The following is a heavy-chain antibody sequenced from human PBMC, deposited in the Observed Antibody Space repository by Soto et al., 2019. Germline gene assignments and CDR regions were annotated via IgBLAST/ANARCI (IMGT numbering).Heavy chain of an antibody. V-gene: IGHV3-74*02. D-gene: IGHD2-15*01. CDR3: ASDISGRGDV. CDR2: MNEDGGTT. CDR1: GFTFSSYW. Sequence: EVQLVESGGGLVRPGGSLRLSCAASGFTFSSYWMHWVRQAPGKGLVWVSRMNEDGGTTDYADSVKGRFTISRDNAKNTLYLQMNSLRVEDTAVYYCASDISGRGDVWGQGTTVTVSS. J-gene: IGHJ6*02.